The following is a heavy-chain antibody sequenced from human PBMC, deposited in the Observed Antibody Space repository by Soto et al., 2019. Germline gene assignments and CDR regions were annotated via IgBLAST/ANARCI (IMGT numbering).Heavy chain of an antibody. D-gene: IGHD6-19*01. J-gene: IGHJ4*02. Sequence: SETLSLTCTVSGGSISSGGYYWSWTRKHPGKGLEWIGYIYYSGSFLYNPSLKSRVTISLDRSKNQFSLRLNSVTAADTALFYCARSVGYRSGWWPYYFDYWGQGALVTVSS. CDR1: GGSISSGGYY. CDR3: ARSVGYRSGWWPYYFDY. V-gene: IGHV4-31*03. CDR2: IYYSGSF.